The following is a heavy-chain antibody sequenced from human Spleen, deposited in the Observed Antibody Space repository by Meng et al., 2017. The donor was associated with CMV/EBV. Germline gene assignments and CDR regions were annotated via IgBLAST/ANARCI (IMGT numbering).Heavy chain of an antibody. V-gene: IGHV4-61*01. J-gene: IGHJ4*02. CDR3: AREQIDFWSGYRRTYFDY. CDR2: IYYSGST. D-gene: IGHD3-3*01. Sequence: SETLSLTCTVSGGSISSSSYYWGWIRQPPGKGLEWIGYIYYSGSTNYNPSLKSRVTISVDTSTNQFSLKLSSVTAADTAVYYCAREQIDFWSGYRRTYFDYWGQGTLVTVSS. CDR1: GGSISSSSYY.